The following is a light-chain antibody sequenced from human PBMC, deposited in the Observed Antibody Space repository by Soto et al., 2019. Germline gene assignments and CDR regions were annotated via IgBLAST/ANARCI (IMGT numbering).Light chain of an antibody. Sequence: EIVLTQSPGALSLSPGERATLSCGASQSVSSSYLAWYQQKPGQAPRLLIYGASTRATGIPDRFSGSGSGKDFTLTISRLEPEDFAVYSCQQDGSSPRTFGQGTKV. J-gene: IGKJ1*01. V-gene: IGKV3-20*01. CDR3: QQDGSSPRT. CDR2: GAS. CDR1: QSVSSSY.